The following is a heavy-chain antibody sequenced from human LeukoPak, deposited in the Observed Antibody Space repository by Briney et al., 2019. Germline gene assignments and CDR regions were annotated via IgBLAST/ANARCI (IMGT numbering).Heavy chain of an antibody. D-gene: IGHD3-9*01. CDR1: GGSISNTNW. CDR2: VNLQGST. CDR3: ARRNILTEGEAFDI. Sequence: SGTLSLTCGVSGGSISNTNWWTWVRQPPGKGLEWIGEVNLQGSTNYNPSLKSRVAISVDKSENHISLKLTSVTAADTAVYYCARRNILTEGEAFDIWGQGTMVTVSS. J-gene: IGHJ3*02. V-gene: IGHV4-4*02.